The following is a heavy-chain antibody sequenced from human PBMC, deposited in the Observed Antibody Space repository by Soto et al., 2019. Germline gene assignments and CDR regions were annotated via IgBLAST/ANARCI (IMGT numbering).Heavy chain of an antibody. J-gene: IGHJ6*02. CDR3: AKGGGDYVWGSYRYYLGMDV. CDR1: GFTFSNYA. D-gene: IGHD3-16*02. CDR2: ISGSGVST. Sequence: GGSLRLSCAASGFTFSNYAMSWVRQAPGKGLEWVSAISGSGVSTYYAESVKGRFTISRDNSKNTVYLQMNSLRAEDTAVYYCAKGGGDYVWGSYRYYLGMDVWGQGTTVTVSS. V-gene: IGHV3-23*01.